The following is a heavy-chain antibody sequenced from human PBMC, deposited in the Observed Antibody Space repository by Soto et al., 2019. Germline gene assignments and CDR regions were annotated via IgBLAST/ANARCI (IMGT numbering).Heavy chain of an antibody. Sequence: PGGSLRLSCAASGFTFSSYSMNWVRQAPGKGLEWVSSISSSSSYIYYADSVKGRFTISRDNAKNSLYLQMNSLRAEDTAVYSCVRDRDLYRDMFHTDLWGQGTLVTVS. CDR1: GFTFSSYS. J-gene: IGHJ4*01. CDR2: ISSSSSYI. CDR3: VRDRDLYRDMFHTDL. D-gene: IGHD3-10*02. V-gene: IGHV3-21*01.